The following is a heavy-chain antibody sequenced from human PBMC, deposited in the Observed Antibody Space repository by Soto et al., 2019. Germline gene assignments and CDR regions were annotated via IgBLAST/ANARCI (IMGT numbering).Heavy chain of an antibody. Sequence: PGESLKISCKGSGYSFTIYWIGWVRQMPGKGLEWMGIIYPGDSDTRYSPSFQGHVTISADKSISTAYLQWSSLKASDTAMYYCARWAITMVRGVEFYYYGMDVWGQGTTVTVSS. J-gene: IGHJ6*02. CDR3: ARWAITMVRGVEFYYYGMDV. V-gene: IGHV5-51*01. D-gene: IGHD3-10*01. CDR2: IYPGDSDT. CDR1: GYSFTIYW.